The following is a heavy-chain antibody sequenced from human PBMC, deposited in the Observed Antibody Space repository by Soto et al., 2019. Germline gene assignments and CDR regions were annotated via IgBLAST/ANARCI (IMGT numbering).Heavy chain of an antibody. V-gene: IGHV3-23*01. J-gene: IGHJ5*02. CDR1: GFTFSSSA. D-gene: IGHD6-19*01. Sequence: EVRLLESGGGLAQPGGSRRLSCAASGFTFSSSAMNWVRQAPGKGLEWVSSIRVGGGDTFYADSVRGRFTVSRDISRNTLYLQMNSLRAEDTAIYYCAKCSVGTVRTSGWCNWFDTWGQGTLVTVSS. CDR3: AKCSVGTVRTSGWCNWFDT. CDR2: IRVGGGDT.